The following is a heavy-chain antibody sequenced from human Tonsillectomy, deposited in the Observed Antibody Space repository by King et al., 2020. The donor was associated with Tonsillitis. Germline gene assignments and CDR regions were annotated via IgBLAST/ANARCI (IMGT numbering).Heavy chain of an antibody. CDR2: IVNDGSIT. Sequence: VQLVESGGGLVQPGGSLRLSCEASGFTFRGYWMHWVRHTPEKGLVWIARIVNDGSITDYADSVKGRFTISRDNAKDTLFLEMNSLRAEDSGVYYCARDPGSSWYIDFWGQGTLVTVSS. CDR3: ARDPGSSWYIDF. J-gene: IGHJ4*02. CDR1: GFTFRGYW. D-gene: IGHD6-13*01. V-gene: IGHV3-74*01.